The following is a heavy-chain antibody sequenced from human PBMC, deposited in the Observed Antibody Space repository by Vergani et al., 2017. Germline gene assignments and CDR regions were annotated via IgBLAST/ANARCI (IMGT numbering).Heavy chain of an antibody. CDR2: IIPIFGTA. CDR3: ARVAGIRKRGYSYGYPGYFDY. V-gene: IGHV1-69*01. CDR1: GGTFSSYA. Sequence: QVQLVQSGAEVKKPGSSVKVSCKASGGTFSSYAISWVRQAPGQGLEWMGGIIPIFGTANYAQKFQGRVTLTADESTSTAYMELSSLRSEDTAVYYCARVAGIRKRGYSYGYPGYFDYWGQGTLVTVSS. J-gene: IGHJ4*02. D-gene: IGHD5-18*01.